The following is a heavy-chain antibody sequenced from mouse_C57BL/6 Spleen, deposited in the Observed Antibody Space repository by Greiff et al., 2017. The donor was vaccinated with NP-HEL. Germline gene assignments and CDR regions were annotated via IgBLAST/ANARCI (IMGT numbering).Heavy chain of an antibody. CDR1: GYAFSSYW. Sequence: VQLQQSGAELVKPGASVKISCKASGYAFSSYWMNWVKQRPGKGLEWIGQIYPGDGDTNYNGKFKGKATLTADKSSSTAYMQLSSLTSEDSAVYFCARTGPYYYGSSYDWYFDVWGTGTTVTVSS. D-gene: IGHD1-1*01. CDR2: IYPGDGDT. CDR3: ARTGPYYYGSSYDWYFDV. V-gene: IGHV1-80*01. J-gene: IGHJ1*03.